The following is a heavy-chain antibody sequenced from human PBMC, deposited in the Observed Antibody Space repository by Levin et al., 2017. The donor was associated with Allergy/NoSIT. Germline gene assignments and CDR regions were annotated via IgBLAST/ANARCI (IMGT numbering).Heavy chain of an antibody. CDR3: ARSGIQLWLDYPVYYFDY. CDR1: GYTFTSYG. Sequence: GESLKISCKASGYTFTSYGISWVRQAPGQGLEWMGWISAYNGNTNYAQKLQGRVTMTTDTSTSTAYMELRSLRSDDTAVYYCARSGIQLWLDYPVYYFDYWGQGTLVTVSS. J-gene: IGHJ4*02. D-gene: IGHD5-18*01. CDR2: ISAYNGNT. V-gene: IGHV1-18*01.